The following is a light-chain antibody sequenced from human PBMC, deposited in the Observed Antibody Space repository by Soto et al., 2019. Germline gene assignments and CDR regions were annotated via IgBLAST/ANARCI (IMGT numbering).Light chain of an antibody. CDR3: TSYAGSNNLV. CDR1: SSDIGGYNY. Sequence: QSALTQPPSASGSPGQSVTISCTGTSSDIGGYNYVPWYQQHPGKAPKLIIYEVSKRPSGVPDRFSGSKSGNTASLTVSGLQAEDEADYYCTSYAGSNNLVFAGGTKLTVL. CDR2: EVS. J-gene: IGLJ3*02. V-gene: IGLV2-8*01.